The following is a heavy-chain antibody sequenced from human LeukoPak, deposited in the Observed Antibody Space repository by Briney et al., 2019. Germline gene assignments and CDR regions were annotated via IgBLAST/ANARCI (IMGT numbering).Heavy chain of an antibody. J-gene: IGHJ5*02. CDR3: ARDRTGPLSYYYGIDP. Sequence: PSETLSLTCTVSGGSVSSGSYYWSWTRQPPGKGLEWIGYIYYSGSTNYNPSLKSRVTISVDTSKNQFSLKLSSVTAADTAVYYCARDRTGPLSYYYGIDPWGQGTLVTVSS. V-gene: IGHV4-61*01. CDR2: IYYSGST. CDR1: GGSVSSGSYY. D-gene: IGHD3-10*01.